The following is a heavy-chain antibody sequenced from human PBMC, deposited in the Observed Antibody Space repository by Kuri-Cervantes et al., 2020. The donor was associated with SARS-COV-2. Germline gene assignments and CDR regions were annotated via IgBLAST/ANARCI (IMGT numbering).Heavy chain of an antibody. CDR2: IRGRGGTT. J-gene: IGHJ3*02. CDR3: ARDRWNDGDAFDI. Sequence: GEALKISCAASRFTFRRFAMSWGRQAPGMGLELVSVIRGRGGTTYLADSVRGRFTISRDNSENTLYLQMNSLRAEDTAVYYCARDRWNDGDAFDIWGQGTMVTVSS. D-gene: IGHD1-1*01. CDR1: RFTFRRFA. V-gene: IGHV3-23*01.